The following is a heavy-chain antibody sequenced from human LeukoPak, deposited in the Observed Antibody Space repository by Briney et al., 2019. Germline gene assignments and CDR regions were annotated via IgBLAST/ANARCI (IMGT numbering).Heavy chain of an antibody. CDR2: MNPISGDT. D-gene: IGHD6-13*01. V-gene: IGHV1-8*01. CDR1: GYTFTSYD. Sequence: GASVKVSCKASGYTFTSYDVNWVRQATGQGLEWMGWMNPISGDTGYALKFQGRVTMSRNTSISTAYMELGSLRSEDTAVYYCARRGRGLTIAAAGTRYYYYMDVWGKGTTVTVSS. CDR3: ARRGRGLTIAAAGTRYYYYMDV. J-gene: IGHJ6*03.